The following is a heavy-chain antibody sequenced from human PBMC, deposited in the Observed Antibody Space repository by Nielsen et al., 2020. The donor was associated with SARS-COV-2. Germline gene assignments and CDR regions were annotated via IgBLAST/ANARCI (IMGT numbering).Heavy chain of an antibody. V-gene: IGHV1-69*13. J-gene: IGHJ6*02. Sequence: SVKVSCKASGGTFSSYAISWVRQAPGQGLEWMGGIIPIFGTANYAQKFQGRVTITADESTSTAYMELSSLRSEDTAVYYCARYSSAPTLYYYYYGMDVWGQGTTVTVSS. CDR3: ARYSSAPTLYYYYYGMDV. CDR1: GGTFSSYA. D-gene: IGHD6-25*01. CDR2: IIPIFGTA.